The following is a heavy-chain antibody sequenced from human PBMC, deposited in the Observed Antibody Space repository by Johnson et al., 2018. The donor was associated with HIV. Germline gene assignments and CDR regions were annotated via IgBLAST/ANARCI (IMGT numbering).Heavy chain of an antibody. CDR2: ISYDGSNK. CDR3: AKDSRITMIVVAAFDI. Sequence: VQLVESGGGVVQPGRSLRLSCAASGFTFSSYGMHWVRQAPGKGLEWVAVISYDGSNKYYADSVKGRFTISRDNSKNTLYLQMNSLRTEDTAGYYCAKDSRITMIVVAAFDIWGQGTMVTVSS. J-gene: IGHJ3*02. V-gene: IGHV3-30*18. D-gene: IGHD3-22*01. CDR1: GFTFSSYG.